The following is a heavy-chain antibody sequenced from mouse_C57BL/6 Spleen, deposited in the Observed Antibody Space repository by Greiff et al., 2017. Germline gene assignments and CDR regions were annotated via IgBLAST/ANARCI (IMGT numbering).Heavy chain of an antibody. Sequence: VQLQQPGAELVKPGASVKMSCKASGYTFTSYWITWVKQRPGQGLEWIGDIYPGSGSTNYNEKFKSKATLTVDTSSSTAYMQLSSLASEDSAVYNCARGITTVVDFDYWGQGTTLTVSS. J-gene: IGHJ2*01. D-gene: IGHD1-1*01. V-gene: IGHV1-55*01. CDR3: ARGITTVVDFDY. CDR1: GYTFTSYW. CDR2: IYPGSGST.